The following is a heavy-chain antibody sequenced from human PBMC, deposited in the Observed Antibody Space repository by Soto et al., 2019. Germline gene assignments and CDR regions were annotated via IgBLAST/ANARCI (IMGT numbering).Heavy chain of an antibody. D-gene: IGHD2-15*01. Sequence: SETPSLTCTTPGGSISSSYWTWTRQPPGKGLEWIGYIYYSGSTNYNPSLKSRVTISVDTSKNQFSLKLSSVTAADTAVYYCARVRDCSGGSCYYFDYWGQGTRVTVSS. V-gene: IGHV4-59*01. CDR2: IYYSGST. J-gene: IGHJ4*02. CDR1: GGSISSSY. CDR3: ARVRDCSGGSCYYFDY.